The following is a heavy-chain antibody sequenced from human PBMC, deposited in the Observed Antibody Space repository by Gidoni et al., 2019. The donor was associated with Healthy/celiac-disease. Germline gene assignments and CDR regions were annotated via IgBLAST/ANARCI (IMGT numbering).Heavy chain of an antibody. V-gene: IGHV3-30*18. CDR3: AKASTYRGFDY. CDR2: ISYDGSNK. D-gene: IGHD3-10*01. CDR1: GFTFSSDG. J-gene: IGHJ4*02. Sequence: QVQLVESGGGVVQPGRSLRLSCAASGFTFSSDGKHWVRQAPGKGLEWVAVISYDGSNKYYADSVKGRFTISRDNSKNTLYLQMNSLRAEDTAVYYCAKASTYRGFDYWCQGTLVTVSS.